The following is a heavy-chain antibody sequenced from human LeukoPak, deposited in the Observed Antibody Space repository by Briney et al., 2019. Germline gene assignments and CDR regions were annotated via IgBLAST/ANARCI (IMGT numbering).Heavy chain of an antibody. J-gene: IGHJ4*02. CDR3: ARLIPAATYFDY. Sequence: ASVKVSCKASGYTFTSYDINWVRQATGQGLEWMGWMNPNSGNTGYAQKFQGRVTMTRNTSISTAYMELSSLRSEDTAVYYCARLIPAATYFDYWGQGTLVTVSS. V-gene: IGHV1-8*01. CDR1: GYTFTSYD. CDR2: MNPNSGNT. D-gene: IGHD2-2*01.